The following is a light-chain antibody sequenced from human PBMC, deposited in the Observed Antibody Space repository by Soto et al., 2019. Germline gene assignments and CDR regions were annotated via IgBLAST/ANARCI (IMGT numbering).Light chain of an antibody. CDR2: GIS. J-gene: IGKJ5*01. CDR3: QQRSNWPPIT. Sequence: EVVMAQSAATLSVTPGETATRSCRASQSLTSYLAWCQQKPDQAPRLLIYGISTRATDIPARFSGSGSGTEFTLTISSLEPEDFAVYYCQQRSNWPPITFGQGTRLEIK. V-gene: IGKV3-11*01. CDR1: QSLTSY.